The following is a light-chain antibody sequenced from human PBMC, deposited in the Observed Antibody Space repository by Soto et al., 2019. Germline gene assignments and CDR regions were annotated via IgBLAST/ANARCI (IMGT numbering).Light chain of an antibody. CDR3: TSYAGGNNI. CDR1: SSDVGAYNY. CDR2: EVN. J-gene: IGLJ1*01. Sequence: QSALTQPPSASGSPGQSVTISCTGTSSDVGAYNYVSWYQQHPGKVPKLMVYEVNKRPSGAPDRFSGSKSGNTASLTVSGLQAEDEADYYCTSYAGGNNIFGTGTKVTVL. V-gene: IGLV2-8*01.